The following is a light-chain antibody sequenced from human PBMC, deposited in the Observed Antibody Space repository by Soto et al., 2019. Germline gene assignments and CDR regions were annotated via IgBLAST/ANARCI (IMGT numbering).Light chain of an antibody. V-gene: IGLV2-23*03. CDR3: CSYAGSSTFL. CDR2: EGS. J-gene: IGLJ2*01. CDR1: SSDVGSYNL. Sequence: QSALTQPASVSGSPGQSTTISCTGTSSDVGSYNLVSWYQQHPGKAPKLMIYEGSKRPSGVSNRFSGSKSGNTASLTISGLQAEDEADYYCCSYAGSSTFLFGGGTKLTVL.